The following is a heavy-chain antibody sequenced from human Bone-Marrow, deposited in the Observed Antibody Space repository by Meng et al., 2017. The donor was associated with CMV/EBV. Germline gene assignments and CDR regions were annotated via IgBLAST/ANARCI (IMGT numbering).Heavy chain of an antibody. CDR2: IIPIFGTA. CDR1: GGTFSSYA. Sequence: SVKVSCKASGGTFSSYAISWVRQAPGQGLEWMGGIIPIFGTANYAQKFQGRVTITTDESTSTAYMELSSLRSEDTAVYYCARLMTVIAVAGNDAFGICGQGTMVTVSS. D-gene: IGHD6-19*01. J-gene: IGHJ3*02. CDR3: ARLMTVIAVAGNDAFGI. V-gene: IGHV1-69*05.